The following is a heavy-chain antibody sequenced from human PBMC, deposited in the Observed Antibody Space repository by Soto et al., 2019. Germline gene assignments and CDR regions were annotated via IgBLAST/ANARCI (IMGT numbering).Heavy chain of an antibody. Sequence: EVQLVESGGGLVQPGGSLRLACAASGFTLSSYEMNWVRQAPGKGLEWVSYISTSGSTIYYADSVKGRFTISRDNAKKSVYLQMNRLRAEDTAVYYCVRDADLQSHFDYWGQGTLVTVSS. CDR2: ISTSGSTI. J-gene: IGHJ4*02. V-gene: IGHV3-48*03. CDR1: GFTLSSYE. CDR3: VRDADLQSHFDY.